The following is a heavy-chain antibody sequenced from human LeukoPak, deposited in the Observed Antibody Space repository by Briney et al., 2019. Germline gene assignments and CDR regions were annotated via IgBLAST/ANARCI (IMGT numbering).Heavy chain of an antibody. D-gene: IGHD1-26*01. CDR2: IYYSGST. V-gene: IGHV4-30-4*01. CDR1: RGSISSGDYS. Sequence: PSQTLSHTFTVSRGSISSGDYSWSWIRQPPGKGLEWIGYIYYSGSTYYNPSLKSRVTLSVDTSKNQFSMKLSSVTAADTAVYYCASSGSYSLPDYWGQGTLVTVSS. CDR3: ASSGSYSLPDY. J-gene: IGHJ4*02.